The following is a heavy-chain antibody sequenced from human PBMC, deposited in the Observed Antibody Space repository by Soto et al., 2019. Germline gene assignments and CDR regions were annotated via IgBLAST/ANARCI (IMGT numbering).Heavy chain of an antibody. CDR1: GFTFSSYA. Sequence: EVQLLESGGGLVQPGASLRLSCAASGFTFSSYAMSWVRQAPGKGLEWVSVISGSDDSTYYAVSVKGRFTISRDNSKNMLYLQMNSLRAEDTAVYYCAKRSSSSTFDYWGQGTLVPVSS. J-gene: IGHJ4*02. D-gene: IGHD6-6*01. V-gene: IGHV3-23*01. CDR3: AKRSSSSTFDY. CDR2: ISGSDDST.